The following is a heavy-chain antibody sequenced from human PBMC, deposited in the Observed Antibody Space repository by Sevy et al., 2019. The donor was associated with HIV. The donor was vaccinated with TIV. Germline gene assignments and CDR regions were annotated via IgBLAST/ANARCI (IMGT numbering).Heavy chain of an antibody. V-gene: IGHV3-30*04. CDR3: ARDPYRYSGSYYSYLDY. CDR2: ISYDGSNK. D-gene: IGHD1-26*01. J-gene: IGHJ4*02. Sequence: GGSLRLSCAASGFTFSSYAMHWVRQAPGKGLEWVAVISYDGSNKYYAYSVKGRFTISRDNSKNTLYLQMNSLRAEDTAVYYCARDPYRYSGSYYSYLDYWGQGTLVTVSS. CDR1: GFTFSSYA.